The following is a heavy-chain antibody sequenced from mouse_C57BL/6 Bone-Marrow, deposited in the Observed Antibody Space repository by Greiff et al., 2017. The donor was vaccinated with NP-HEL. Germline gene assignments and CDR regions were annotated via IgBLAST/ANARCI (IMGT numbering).Heavy chain of an antibody. V-gene: IGHV1-4*01. Sequence: LVESGAELARPGASVKMSCTASGYTFTSYTMHWVKQRPGQGLEWIGYINPSSGYTKYNQKFKDKATLTADKSSSTAYMQLSSLTSEDSAVYYCAREVNCAWFAYWGQGTLVTVSA. CDR1: GYTFTSYT. D-gene: IGHD4-1*01. J-gene: IGHJ3*01. CDR3: AREVNCAWFAY. CDR2: INPSSGYT.